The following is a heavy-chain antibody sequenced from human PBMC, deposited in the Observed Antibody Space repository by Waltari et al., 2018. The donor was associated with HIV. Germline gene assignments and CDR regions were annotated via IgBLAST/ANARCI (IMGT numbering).Heavy chain of an antibody. D-gene: IGHD1-26*01. Sequence: EVQLVESGGGLVKPGGSLRLSCAASGFTFSDSSMNWVRQAPGKGLVWVSSISKNSDYIYYAASVKGRFTISRDNAKKSVYLQMNSLRVEDTAVFYCTRRTPSGTYGMDVWGQGTTVTVSS. V-gene: IGHV3-21*01. CDR3: TRRTPSGTYGMDV. J-gene: IGHJ6*02. CDR2: ISKNSDYI. CDR1: GFTFSDSS.